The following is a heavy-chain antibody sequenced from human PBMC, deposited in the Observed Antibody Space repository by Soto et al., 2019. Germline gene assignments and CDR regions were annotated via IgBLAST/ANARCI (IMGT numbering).Heavy chain of an antibody. J-gene: IGHJ4*02. CDR1: GYTFTTYY. CDR2: ISPIGGST. Sequence: GASVKVSCKASGYTFTTYYIHWVRQAPGQGLEWMGIISPIGGSTTYAQKFQGRVTMTRDTSTSTVYMELGGLRSDDTAMYYCARDAGFDYWGQGTLVTVS. D-gene: IGHD3-10*01. CDR3: ARDAGFDY. V-gene: IGHV1-46*01.